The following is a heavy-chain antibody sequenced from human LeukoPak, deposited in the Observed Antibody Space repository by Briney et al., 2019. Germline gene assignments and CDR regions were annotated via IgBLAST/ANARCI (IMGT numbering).Heavy chain of an antibody. CDR1: GFTFSSYE. CDR2: ISSSGSTI. Sequence: PGGSLRLSCAASGFTFSSYEMNWVRQAPGKGLEWVSYISSSGSTIYYADSVKGRFTISRDNAKNSLYLQMNSLRAEDTAVYYCATLGAGYSSSWYPEYYFDYWGQGTLVTVSS. CDR3: ATLGAGYSSSWYPEYYFDY. D-gene: IGHD6-13*01. V-gene: IGHV3-48*03. J-gene: IGHJ4*02.